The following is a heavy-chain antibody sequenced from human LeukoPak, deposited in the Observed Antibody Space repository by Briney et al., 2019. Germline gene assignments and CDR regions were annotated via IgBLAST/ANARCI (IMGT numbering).Heavy chain of an antibody. CDR3: ARDLGLEAFDI. Sequence: SETLSLTCTISGSSISSYYWSWIRQPPGKGLEWIGYIYYSGSTNYNPSLKSRVTISVDTSKNQFSLKLSSVTAADTAVYYCARDLGLEAFDIWGQGTMVTVSS. CDR2: IYYSGST. CDR1: GSSISSYY. J-gene: IGHJ3*02. V-gene: IGHV4-59*01. D-gene: IGHD3-22*01.